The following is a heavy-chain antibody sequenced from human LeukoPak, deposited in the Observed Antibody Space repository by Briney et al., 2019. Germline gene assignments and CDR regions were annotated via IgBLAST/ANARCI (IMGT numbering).Heavy chain of an antibody. Sequence: PGRSLRLSCAASGFTFSSYAMHWVRQAPGKGLEWVAVISYDGSNKYYADSVKGRFTISRDNSKNTLYLQMNSLRAEDTAVYYCARDPDYGMDVWGQGTTVTVSS. CDR1: GFTFSSYA. CDR3: ARDPDYGMDV. V-gene: IGHV3-30*14. J-gene: IGHJ6*02. CDR2: ISYDGSNK.